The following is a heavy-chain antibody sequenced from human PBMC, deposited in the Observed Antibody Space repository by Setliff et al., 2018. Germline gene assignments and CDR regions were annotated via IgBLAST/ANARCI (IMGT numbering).Heavy chain of an antibody. CDR1: GFSFSDHS. CDR2: TRNKVSSYIT. D-gene: IGHD1-26*01. CDR3: GRWMGQRSEFDY. Sequence: GGSLRLSCATSGFSFSDHSMDWVRQAPGKGLEWVGRTRNKVSSYITEYAASVKGRFTISRDNGKNSVYLQMNSLTDEDTAVYYCGRWMGQRSEFDYWGQGTLVTVSS. V-gene: IGHV3-72*01. J-gene: IGHJ4*02.